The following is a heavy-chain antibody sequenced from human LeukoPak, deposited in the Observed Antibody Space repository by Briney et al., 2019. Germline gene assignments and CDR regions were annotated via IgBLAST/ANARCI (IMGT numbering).Heavy chain of an antibody. V-gene: IGHV1-18*01. Sequence: GASVKVSCKASGYTFTSYGISWVRQAPGQGLEWMGWISAYNGNTNYAQKLQGRVTMTTDTSTSTAYMELRSLRSDDTAVYYCARNVVRGVIAESFDPWGQGTLVTVSS. J-gene: IGHJ5*02. D-gene: IGHD3-10*01. CDR3: ARNVVRGVIAESFDP. CDR1: GYTFTSYG. CDR2: ISAYNGNT.